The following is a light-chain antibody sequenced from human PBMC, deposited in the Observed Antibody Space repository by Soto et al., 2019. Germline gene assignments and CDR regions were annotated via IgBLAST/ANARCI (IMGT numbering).Light chain of an antibody. J-gene: IGKJ5*01. CDR1: QSVYSY. V-gene: IGKV3-11*01. CDR2: DAS. Sequence: EIVLTQSPATLSLSPGERATLSCRASQSVYSYLAWYQQKPGQSPRLLIYDASNRATGIPARFSGSGSGTDFTLTISSLEPEDFAVYYCQHRSSWPVSFGQGRLPAVK. CDR3: QHRSSWPVS.